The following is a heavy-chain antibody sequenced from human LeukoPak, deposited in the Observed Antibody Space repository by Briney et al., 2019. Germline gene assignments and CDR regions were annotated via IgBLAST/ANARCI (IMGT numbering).Heavy chain of an antibody. Sequence: SVKVSCKASGGTFSSYAIGWVRQAPGQGLEWMGGIIPIFGTANYAQKFQGRVTITTDESTSTAYMELSSLRSEDTAVYYCARDAPPYCSSTSCLSLWGQGTLVTVSS. V-gene: IGHV1-69*05. J-gene: IGHJ4*02. CDR2: IIPIFGTA. D-gene: IGHD2-2*01. CDR1: GGTFSSYA. CDR3: ARDAPPYCSSTSCLSL.